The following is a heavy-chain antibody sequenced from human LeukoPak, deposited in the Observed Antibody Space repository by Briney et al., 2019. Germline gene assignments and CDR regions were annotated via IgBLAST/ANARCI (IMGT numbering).Heavy chain of an antibody. CDR2: MNPINGNT. V-gene: IGHV1-8*03. J-gene: IGHJ4*02. D-gene: IGHD6-25*01. Sequence: ASVKVSCRASGYTFSNNDINWVRQATGQGLECMGWMNPINGNTGFAQKFQGRVTITRITSISTAYMEMSSLRSDDTAVYYCVRGAKCSGADCDSTKEYVYYFDYWGQGTLVTVSS. CDR3: VRGAKCSGADCDSTKEYVYYFDY. CDR1: GYTFSNND.